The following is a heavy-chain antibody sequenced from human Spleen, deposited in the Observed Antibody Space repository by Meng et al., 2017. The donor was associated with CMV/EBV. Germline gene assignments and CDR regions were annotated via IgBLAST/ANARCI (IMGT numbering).Heavy chain of an antibody. CDR3: AKVLYSGYNFYFDY. CDR1: GGSFSGYY. D-gene: IGHD5-12*01. J-gene: IGHJ4*02. Sequence: SETLSLTCAVYGGSFSGYYWSWIRQPPGKGLEWIGEINHSGSTNYNPSLKSRVTISVDTSKNQFSLKLSSVTAADTAVYYCAKVLYSGYNFYFDYWGQGTLVTVSS. V-gene: IGHV4-34*01. CDR2: INHSGST.